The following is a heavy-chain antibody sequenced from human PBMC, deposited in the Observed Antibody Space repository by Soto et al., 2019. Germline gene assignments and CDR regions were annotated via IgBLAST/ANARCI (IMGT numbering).Heavy chain of an antibody. CDR2: IVYDGSYK. CDR3: AKDAYYYDSGGDFEGGYFDY. CDR1: GFTFKNYG. D-gene: IGHD3-22*01. V-gene: IGHV3-30*18. J-gene: IGHJ4*02. Sequence: QVQLVESGGGVVQPGRSLRLSCAVSGFTFKNYGMHWVRQAPGKGLEWVAVIVYDGSYKYYADSVQGRFTISRDNSKNTLYMQMNCLRAADTVVYYFAKDAYYYDSGGDFEGGYFDYWGQGTLVTVSS.